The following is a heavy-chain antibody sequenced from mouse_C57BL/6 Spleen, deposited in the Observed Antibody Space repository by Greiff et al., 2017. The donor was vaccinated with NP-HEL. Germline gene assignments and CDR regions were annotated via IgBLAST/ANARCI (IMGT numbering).Heavy chain of an antibody. Sequence: VQLQQSGPELVKPGDSVKISCKASGYSFTGYFMNWVMQSHGKSLEWIGRINPYNGDTFYNQKFKGKATLTVDKSSSTAHMELRSLTSEDSAVYYCARDGYYEGWFADWGQGTLVTVSA. CDR3: ARDGYYEGWFAD. CDR2: INPYNGDT. CDR1: GYSFTGYF. J-gene: IGHJ3*01. D-gene: IGHD2-3*01. V-gene: IGHV1-20*01.